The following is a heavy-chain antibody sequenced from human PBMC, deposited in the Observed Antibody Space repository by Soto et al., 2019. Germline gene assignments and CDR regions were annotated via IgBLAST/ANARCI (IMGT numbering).Heavy chain of an antibody. D-gene: IGHD5-12*01. CDR2: IIPILGIA. V-gene: IGHV1-69*08. J-gene: IGHJ4*02. CDR1: GGTFSSYT. Sequence: QVQLVQSGADVKKPGSSVKVSCKASGGTFSSYTISWVRQAPGQGLEWMGRIIPILGIANYAQKFQGRVTITADKSTSTAYMELSSLRSEDTAVYYCARETVVSGCDSEGGYYFDYWGQGTLVTVSS. CDR3: ARETVVSGCDSEGGYYFDY.